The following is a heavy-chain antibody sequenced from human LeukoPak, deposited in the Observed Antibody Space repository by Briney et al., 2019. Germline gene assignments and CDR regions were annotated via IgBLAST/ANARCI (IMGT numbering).Heavy chain of an antibody. V-gene: IGHV3-7*03. D-gene: IGHD3-3*01. CDR1: GFTFSDYY. J-gene: IGHJ5*02. CDR2: IKPDGSQT. Sequence: GGSLRLSCAASGFTFSDYYMSWIRQAPGKGLEWVGNIKPDGSQTYYVDSVKGRFTISRDNAKNSVSLQLNSLRAEDTAVYFCVRSIDAWGQGTLVTVSS. CDR3: VRSIDA.